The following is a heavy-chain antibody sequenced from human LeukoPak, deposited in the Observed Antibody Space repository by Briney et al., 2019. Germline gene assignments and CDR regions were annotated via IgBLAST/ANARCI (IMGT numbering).Heavy chain of an antibody. Sequence: ASVKVSCKASGYTFTSYGISWVRQAPGQGLEWMGWISAYNGNTNYAQKLQGRVTMTTDTSTSTAYMELRSLRSADTAVYYCARDPHWGSGWTTIDYWGQGTLVTVSS. V-gene: IGHV1-18*01. CDR1: GYTFTSYG. CDR2: ISAYNGNT. J-gene: IGHJ4*02. CDR3: ARDPHWGSGWTTIDY. D-gene: IGHD6-19*01.